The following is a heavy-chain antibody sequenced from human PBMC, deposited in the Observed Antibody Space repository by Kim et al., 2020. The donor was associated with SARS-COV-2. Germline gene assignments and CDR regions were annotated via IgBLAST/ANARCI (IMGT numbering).Heavy chain of an antibody. Sequence: ASVKVSCKASGYTFTSYAMNWVRQAPGQGLEWMGWINTNTGNPTYAQGFTGRFVFSLDTSVSTAYLQISSLKAEDTAVYYCARSTPDSSSWDYYYYYGMDVWGQGTTVTVSS. CDR1: GYTFTSYA. D-gene: IGHD6-13*01. CDR2: INTNTGNP. CDR3: ARSTPDSSSWDYYYYYGMDV. V-gene: IGHV7-4-1*02. J-gene: IGHJ6*02.